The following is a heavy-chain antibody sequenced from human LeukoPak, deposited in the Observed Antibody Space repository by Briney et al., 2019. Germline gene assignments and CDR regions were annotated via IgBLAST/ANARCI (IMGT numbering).Heavy chain of an antibody. CDR2: IYSGGST. V-gene: IGHV3-53*01. CDR3: ARDLGSSSSWSRGMDY. D-gene: IGHD6-13*01. J-gene: IGHJ4*02. Sequence: GGSLRLSCAASGFTVSSNYMSWVRQAPGKGLEWVSVIYSGGSTYYADSVKGRFTISRDNSKNTLYLQMNSLRAEDTAVYYCARDLGSSSSWSRGMDYWGQGTLVTVSS. CDR1: GFTVSSNY.